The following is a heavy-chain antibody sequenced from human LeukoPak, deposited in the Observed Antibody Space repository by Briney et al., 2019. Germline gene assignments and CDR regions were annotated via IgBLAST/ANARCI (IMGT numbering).Heavy chain of an antibody. CDR1: GYTFTGYD. V-gene: IGHV1-2*02. CDR2: INPNSGGT. Sequence: ASVKVSCKASGYTFTGYDMNWVRQAPGQGLEWMGWINPNSGGTNYAQKFQGRVTMTRDTSISTAYMELSRLRSDDTAVYYCARDMAGYSSINWGQGTLVTVSS. J-gene: IGHJ4*02. D-gene: IGHD6-13*01. CDR3: ARDMAGYSSIN.